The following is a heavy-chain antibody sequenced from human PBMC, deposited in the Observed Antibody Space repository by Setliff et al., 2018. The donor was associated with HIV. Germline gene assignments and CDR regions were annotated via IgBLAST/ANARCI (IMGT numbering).Heavy chain of an antibody. V-gene: IGHV1-8*01. J-gene: IGHJ6*04. CDR1: GHTFTNVD. D-gene: IGHD3-10*01. CDR3: ARGKGVGGVVMTGGLDV. CDR2: MNPNTGVS. Sequence: ASVKVSCKASGHTFTNVDIHWLRRATGQGLEWMGWMNPNTGVSGYALKFQARVTMTRDTSISTAYMELSSLTSEDTAVYYCARGKGVGGVVMTGGLDVWGKGTTGTVSS.